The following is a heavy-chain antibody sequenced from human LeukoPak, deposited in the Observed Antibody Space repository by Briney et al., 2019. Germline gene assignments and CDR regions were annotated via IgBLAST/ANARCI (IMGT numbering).Heavy chain of an antibody. CDR1: GFTFSNYA. CDR2: ITGSGGST. D-gene: IGHD3-22*01. J-gene: IGHJ5*02. Sequence: GGSLRLSCAASGFTFSNYAMTWVRQAPGKGLEWVSAITGSGGSTYYADSVKGRFTISRDNSKNTLYLQMNSLRAEDTAVYYCSGYNWFDPWGQGTLVTVSS. V-gene: IGHV3-23*01. CDR3: SGYNWFDP.